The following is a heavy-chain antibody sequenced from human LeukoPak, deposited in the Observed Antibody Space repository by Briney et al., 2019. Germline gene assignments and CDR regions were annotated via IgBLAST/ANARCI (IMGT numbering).Heavy chain of an antibody. CDR3: ARRKMATDTFDI. V-gene: IGHV4-31*03. CDR2: IFHSGNT. D-gene: IGHD5-24*01. J-gene: IGHJ3*02. Sequence: PSETLSLTCTVSGGSISSGGYYWSWIRQHPVKGLEWIGYIFHSGNTFYTPSLKSRLTLSVDTSKNQFSLNLSSVTAADTAVYYCARRKMATDTFDIWGQGTMVTVSS. CDR1: GGSISSGGYY.